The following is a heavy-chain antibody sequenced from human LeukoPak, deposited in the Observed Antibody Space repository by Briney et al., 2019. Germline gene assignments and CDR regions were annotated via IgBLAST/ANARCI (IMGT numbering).Heavy chain of an antibody. D-gene: IGHD2-2*01. Sequence: ASVKVSCKASGYTFTSYGISWVRQAPGQGLEWMGWISAYNGNTNYAQKLQGRVTMTTDTSTSTAYMELRSLRSDDTAVYYCARVRGIYCSSTSCPNWFDPWGQGTLVTVSS. V-gene: IGHV1-18*01. J-gene: IGHJ5*02. CDR1: GYTFTSYG. CDR2: ISAYNGNT. CDR3: ARVRGIYCSSTSCPNWFDP.